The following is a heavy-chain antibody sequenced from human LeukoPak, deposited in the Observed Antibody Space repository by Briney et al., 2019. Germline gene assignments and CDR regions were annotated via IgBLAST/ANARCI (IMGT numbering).Heavy chain of an antibody. Sequence: SQTLSLTCTVPGGSISSGSYYWSWIRQPAGKGLEWIGRIYTSGSTNYNPSLKSRVTISVDTPKNQFSLKLSSVAAADTAVYYCARVPVYYDSQRGDYWGQGTLVTVSS. D-gene: IGHD3-22*01. V-gene: IGHV4-61*02. CDR1: GGSISSGSYY. CDR2: IYTSGST. CDR3: ARVPVYYDSQRGDY. J-gene: IGHJ4*02.